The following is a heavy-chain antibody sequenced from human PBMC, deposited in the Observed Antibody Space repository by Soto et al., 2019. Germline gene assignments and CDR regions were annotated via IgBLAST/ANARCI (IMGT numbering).Heavy chain of an antibody. CDR1: GYSFTSYW. CDR3: ARSYVSGYYDSSGYRGTYYYYGMDV. CDR2: IYPGDSDT. J-gene: IGHJ6*02. D-gene: IGHD3-22*01. Sequence: PGESLKISCKGSGYSFTSYWIGWVRQMPGKGLEWMGIIYPGDSDTRYSPSFQGQVTISADKSISTAYLQWSSLKASDTAMYYCARSYVSGYYDSSGYRGTYYYYGMDVWGQGATVTVSS. V-gene: IGHV5-51*01.